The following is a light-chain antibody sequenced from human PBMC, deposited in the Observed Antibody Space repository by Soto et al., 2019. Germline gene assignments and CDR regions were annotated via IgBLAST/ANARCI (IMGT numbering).Light chain of an antibody. V-gene: IGKV1-5*03. CDR1: QTISSW. Sequence: IQMTQSPSSLSSSLGDIVTITCRASQTISSWLAWYQQKPGKAPKLLIYKASTLKSGVPSRFSGSGSGTEFTLTISSLQPDDFATYYCQHYNSYSEAFGQGTKVDIK. J-gene: IGKJ1*01. CDR3: QHYNSYSEA. CDR2: KAS.